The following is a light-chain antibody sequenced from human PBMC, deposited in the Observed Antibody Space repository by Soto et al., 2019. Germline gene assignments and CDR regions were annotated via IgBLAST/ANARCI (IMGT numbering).Light chain of an antibody. CDR1: SSDVGGYNY. CDR2: AVT. V-gene: IGLV2-11*01. CDR3: CSYAGTFTFI. J-gene: IGLJ1*01. Sequence: QSVLTQPRSVSGSPGQSVTISCTGTSSDVGGYNYVSWFQQHPGKAPKLMIYAVTERPSGVPDRFSGSKSGNTASLTISELQAEDEADYYCCSYAGTFTFIFGTGTRVTVL.